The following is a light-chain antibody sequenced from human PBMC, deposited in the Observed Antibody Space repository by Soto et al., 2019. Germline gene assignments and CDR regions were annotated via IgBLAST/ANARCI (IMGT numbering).Light chain of an antibody. CDR3: QQYFSIPFT. CDR1: QSVLYSSNNRNY. J-gene: IGKJ3*01. CDR2: WAS. V-gene: IGKV4-1*01. Sequence: DIVMTQSPDSLAVSLGERATINCKSSQSVLYSSNNRNYLAWYQQKPGQPPKLLIYWASTRESGVPDRFGGSGSGPDFTLTISSLQAEDVAVYYCQQYFSIPFTFGPGTKVDIK.